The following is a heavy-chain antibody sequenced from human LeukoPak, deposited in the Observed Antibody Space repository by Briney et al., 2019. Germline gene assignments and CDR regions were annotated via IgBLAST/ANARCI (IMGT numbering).Heavy chain of an antibody. CDR3: AATMVRGNYYYYYGMDV. CDR1: GFTFSSYW. V-gene: IGHV3-74*01. Sequence: GGSLRLSCVASGFTFSSYWMHWVRQAPGKGLVWVSRINSDGSTTIYADSVKGRFTMSRDNAKNTLYLQMNSLRAEDTAVYYCAATMVRGNYYYYYGMDVWGQGTTVTVSS. D-gene: IGHD3-10*01. CDR2: INSDGSTT. J-gene: IGHJ6*02.